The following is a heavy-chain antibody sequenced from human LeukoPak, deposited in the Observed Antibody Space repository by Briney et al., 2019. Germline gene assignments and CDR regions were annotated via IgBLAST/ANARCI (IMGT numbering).Heavy chain of an antibody. Sequence: RRASVKVSCKASGGTFSSCAISWVRQAPGQGLEWMGGIIPILGTANYAQKFQGRVTITADESTSTAYMELSSLRSEDTAVYYCARDPLSVGDDYGDSWGAEDDYWGQGTLVTVSS. CDR2: IIPILGTA. J-gene: IGHJ4*02. V-gene: IGHV1-69*13. CDR1: GGTFSSCA. CDR3: ARDPLSVGDDYGDSWGAEDDY. D-gene: IGHD4-17*01.